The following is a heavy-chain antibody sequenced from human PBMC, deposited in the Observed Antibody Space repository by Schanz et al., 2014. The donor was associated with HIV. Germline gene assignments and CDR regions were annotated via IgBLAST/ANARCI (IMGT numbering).Heavy chain of an antibody. CDR1: GFTFSTYG. D-gene: IGHD3-10*01. J-gene: IGHJ6*02. V-gene: IGHV3-33*01. Sequence: QVQLVESGGRVVQPGRSLRLSCAASGFTFSTYGMHWVHQAPGKGLEWVAVIWYDGSNKYYADSVKGRFTISRDNSKNTLYLQMNSLRAEDTAVYYCARGSGPYYYYYGMDVWGQGTTVTVSS. CDR3: ARGSGPYYYYYGMDV. CDR2: IWYDGSNK.